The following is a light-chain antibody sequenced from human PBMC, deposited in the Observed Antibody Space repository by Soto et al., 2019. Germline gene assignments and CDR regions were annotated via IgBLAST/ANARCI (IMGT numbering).Light chain of an antibody. J-gene: IGLJ3*02. V-gene: IGLV8-61*01. CDR2: STD. CDR3: ALYMGRGVWV. CDR1: SGSVSTNSY. Sequence: QAVVTQEPSFSVSPGRTVTLTCGLSSGSVSTNSYPTWYQQTPGQAPRTLIYSTDTRSSGVPDRFSGFILGNKAALTITGAQAEDESDYYCALYMGRGVWVFGGGTKLTVL.